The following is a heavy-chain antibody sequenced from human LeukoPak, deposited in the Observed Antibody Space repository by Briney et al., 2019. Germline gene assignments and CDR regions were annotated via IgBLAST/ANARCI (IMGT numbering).Heavy chain of an antibody. CDR1: GFTFSGSA. CDR3: TRSVTAYIRYAFDI. CDR2: IRSKANSYAT. V-gene: IGHV3-73*01. D-gene: IGHD2-21*02. J-gene: IGHJ3*02. Sequence: GGSLRLSCAASGFTFSGSAMHWVRQASGKGLEWVGRIRSKANSYATAYAASVKGRFTISRDDSKNTAYLQMNSLKTEDTAAYYCTRSVTAYIRYAFDIWGQGTMVTVSS.